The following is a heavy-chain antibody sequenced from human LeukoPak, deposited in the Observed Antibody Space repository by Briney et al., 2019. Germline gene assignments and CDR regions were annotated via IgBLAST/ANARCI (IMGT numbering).Heavy chain of an antibody. CDR2: IYYSGST. D-gene: IGHD3-3*01. CDR1: GGSFSGYY. V-gene: IGHV4-59*08. J-gene: IGHJ4*02. Sequence: SETLSLTCAVYGGSFSGYYWSWIRQPPGKGLEWIGYIYYSGSTNYNPSLKSRVTISVDTSKNQFSLKLSSVTAADTAVYYCARQAISNLAFDYWGQGTLVTVSS. CDR3: ARQAISNLAFDY.